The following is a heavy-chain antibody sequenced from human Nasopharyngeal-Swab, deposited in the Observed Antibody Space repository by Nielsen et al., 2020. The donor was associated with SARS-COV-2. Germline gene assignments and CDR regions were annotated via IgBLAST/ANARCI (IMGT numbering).Heavy chain of an antibody. D-gene: IGHD6-6*01. CDR2: FDAGGANT. V-gene: IGHV3-23*01. CDR3: TRDDGQLGDY. Sequence: GGSLRLSCAASGFTFSTYAMTWVRQAPGKGLEWVSTFDAGGANTFYADSVKGRFTISRDNSRNTLSLQMHSLRAEDTAVYYCTRDDGQLGDYWGQGTLVTVSS. CDR1: GFTFSTYA. J-gene: IGHJ4*02.